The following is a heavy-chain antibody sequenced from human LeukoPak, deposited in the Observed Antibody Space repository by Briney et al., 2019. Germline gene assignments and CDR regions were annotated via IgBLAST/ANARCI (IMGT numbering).Heavy chain of an antibody. CDR1: GGSFSGYY. J-gene: IGHJ5*02. Sequence: ASETLSLTCAVYGGSFSGYYWSWIRPPPGKGLEWIGEINHSGSTNYNPSLKSRVTISVDTSKNQFSLKLSSVTAADTAVYYCARAFRTSFDPWGQGTLVTVSS. V-gene: IGHV4-34*01. D-gene: IGHD3-3*02. CDR2: INHSGST. CDR3: ARAFRTSFDP.